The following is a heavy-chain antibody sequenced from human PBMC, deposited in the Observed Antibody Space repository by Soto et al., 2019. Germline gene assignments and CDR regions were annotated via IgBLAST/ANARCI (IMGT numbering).Heavy chain of an antibody. Sequence: ASVKVSCKASGYTFTSYGISWVRQAPGQGLEWMGWISAYNGNTNYAQKLQGRVTMTTDTSTSTVYMELSSLRSEDTAVYYCARDSSNHANGMDVWGQGTTVTVSS. V-gene: IGHV1-18*01. CDR2: ISAYNGNT. D-gene: IGHD4-4*01. CDR3: ARDSSNHANGMDV. CDR1: GYTFTSYG. J-gene: IGHJ6*02.